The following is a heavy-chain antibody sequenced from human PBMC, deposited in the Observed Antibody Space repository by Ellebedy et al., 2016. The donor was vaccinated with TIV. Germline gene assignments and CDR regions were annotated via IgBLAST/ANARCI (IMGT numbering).Heavy chain of an antibody. D-gene: IGHD6-19*01. CDR2: IYSSGST. CDR3: ARREAVSGSAFDL. Sequence: MPSETLSLTCTVSGGSFSRYYWSWIRQSPGKGLECVGYIYSSGSTYYTPSLKSRVTLSVDTSKNQIFLKLTSVTAADTALYYCARREAVSGSAFDLWGQGALVTVSS. CDR1: GGSFSRYY. V-gene: IGHV4-59*01. J-gene: IGHJ4*02.